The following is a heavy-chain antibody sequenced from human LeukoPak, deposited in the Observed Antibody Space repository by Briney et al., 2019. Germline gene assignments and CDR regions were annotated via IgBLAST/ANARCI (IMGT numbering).Heavy chain of an antibody. V-gene: IGHV3-66*01. J-gene: IGHJ4*02. CDR1: GITVTSNY. D-gene: IGHD3-10*01. CDR2: IYSGTST. Sequence: GGSLKLSCAATGITVTSNYMSLLHQAPQRGLKWVSVIYSGTSTYYADSVQGRFTISRDNSKNTLYIQMNSLRAEDTAVYYCASRFGTRDYFAYWGQGTLVTVSS. CDR3: ASRFGTRDYFAY.